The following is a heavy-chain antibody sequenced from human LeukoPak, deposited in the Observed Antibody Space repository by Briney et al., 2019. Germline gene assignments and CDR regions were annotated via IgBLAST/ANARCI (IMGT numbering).Heavy chain of an antibody. CDR2: ISYDGSNK. Sequence: GRSLTLSCAASGSTFSSYAMHWLRQAPAKGLEWVAVISYDGSNKYYADSVKGRFTISIDNTKNTLYLQMNSLRAENTAVYYCARDSYYYGSGSYLVSDDWGQGTLVTVSA. CDR3: ARDSYYYGSGSYLVSDD. CDR1: GSTFSSYA. V-gene: IGHV3-30*04. J-gene: IGHJ4*02. D-gene: IGHD3-10*01.